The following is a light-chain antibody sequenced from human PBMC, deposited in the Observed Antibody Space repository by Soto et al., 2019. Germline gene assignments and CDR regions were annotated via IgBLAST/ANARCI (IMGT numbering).Light chain of an antibody. CDR2: RAS. Sequence: EIVLTQSPGTLSLSPGERATLSCRASQSVSSNYLAWYQQKPGQAPKVLIYRASIRATGIPDRFTGSGSGTDFTLTISILEPEDFAVYYCQQYGSSGTFGQGTQVDNK. CDR1: QSVSSNY. J-gene: IGKJ1*01. CDR3: QQYGSSGT. V-gene: IGKV3-20*01.